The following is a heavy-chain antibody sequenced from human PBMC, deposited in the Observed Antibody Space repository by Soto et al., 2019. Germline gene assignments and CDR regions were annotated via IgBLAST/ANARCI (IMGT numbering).Heavy chain of an antibody. CDR1: GYSFVSYW. J-gene: IGHJ4*02. Sequence: GESLTISCKGSGYSFVSYWIAWVLQMPGKGLEWMGSIYPGDSDTTYSPSIQGQVTISADKSSTTVYLQWNTLKASDTAMYYCAKKDGYEVEYWGQGTKVTVSS. V-gene: IGHV5-51*01. CDR3: AKKDGYEVEY. CDR2: IYPGDSDT. D-gene: IGHD5-18*01.